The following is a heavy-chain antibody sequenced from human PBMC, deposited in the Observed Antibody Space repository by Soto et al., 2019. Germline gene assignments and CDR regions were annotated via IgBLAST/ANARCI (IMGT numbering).Heavy chain of an antibody. J-gene: IGHJ6*02. CDR2: IIPILNTA. D-gene: IGHD3-10*01. V-gene: IGHV1-69*01. Sequence: QVHLVQSGAEVKKPGSSVRVSCKTSGGTFSSYSFTWVRQAPGQGLEWMGEIIPILNTANFAQKSQSRVTITADEPTSTVYMDLSSLSPDDTAVYYCARVDYDSTYGFYYYGLDVWGQGTTVTVSS. CDR1: GGTFSSYS. CDR3: ARVDYDSTYGFYYYGLDV.